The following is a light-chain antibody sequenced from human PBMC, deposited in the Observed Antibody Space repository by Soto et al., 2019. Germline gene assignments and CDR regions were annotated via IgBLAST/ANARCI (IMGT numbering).Light chain of an antibody. CDR1: QSVSRK. Sequence: EIVLTQSPATLSLSPGERATLSCRASQSVSRKLAWYQQTRGQAPRLLIYGASSRATGIPDRFSGSGSGTDFTLTISRLEPEDFALYYCQQYGNSPPLTFGGGTKVDIK. CDR3: QQYGNSPPLT. CDR2: GAS. V-gene: IGKV3-20*01. J-gene: IGKJ4*01.